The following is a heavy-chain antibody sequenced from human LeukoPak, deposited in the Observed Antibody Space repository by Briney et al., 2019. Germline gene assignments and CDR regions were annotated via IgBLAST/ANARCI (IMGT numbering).Heavy chain of an antibody. CDR2: ISAYNGNT. V-gene: IGHV1-18*01. J-gene: IGHJ6*03. CDR1: GYTFTSYG. Sequence: ASVKVSCKASGYTFTSYGISWVRQAPGQGLEGRGWISAYNGNTNYAQKLQGRVTMTTDTSTSTAYMELRSLRSDDTAVYYCARDSSLYCTNGVCYSDYYYMDVWGKGTTVTVSS. CDR3: ARDSSLYCTNGVCYSDYYYMDV. D-gene: IGHD2-8*01.